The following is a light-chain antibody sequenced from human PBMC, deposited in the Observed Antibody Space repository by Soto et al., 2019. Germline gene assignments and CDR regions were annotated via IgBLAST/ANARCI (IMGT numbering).Light chain of an antibody. V-gene: IGKV3-20*01. CDR3: QVYGRSPLKLT. Sequence: EIVLTQSPGTLSLSPGERATLPCRASESVNNNYLAWYQQKPGQAPRLLIYGASSRATGIPDRFSGSGSGTDFTLTISRLESEHFAVYYCQVYGRSPLKLTFGPGTKVDIK. CDR1: ESVNNNY. CDR2: GAS. J-gene: IGKJ1*01.